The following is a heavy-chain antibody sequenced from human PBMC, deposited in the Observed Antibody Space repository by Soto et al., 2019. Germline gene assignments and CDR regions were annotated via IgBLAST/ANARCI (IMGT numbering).Heavy chain of an antibody. CDR2: IYHSGST. CDR3: ARSIDP. Sequence: SETLSLTCAVSGGSISSGGYSWSWIRQPPGKGLEWIGYIYHSGSTYYNPSLKSRVTISVDRSKNQFSLKLSSVTAADTAVYYCARSIDPWGQGTLVTVPS. CDR1: GGSISSGGYS. V-gene: IGHV4-30-2*01. J-gene: IGHJ5*02.